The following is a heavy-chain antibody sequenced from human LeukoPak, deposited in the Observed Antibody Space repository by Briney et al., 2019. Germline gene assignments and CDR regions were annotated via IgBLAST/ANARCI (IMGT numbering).Heavy chain of an antibody. CDR3: ARIPGGWYHILDY. J-gene: IGHJ4*02. CDR1: GGSISSYY. CDR2: IYYSGST. V-gene: IGHV4-59*01. Sequence: SETLSLTCTVSGGSISSYYWSWIRQPPGKGLEWIGYIYYSGSTNYNPSLKSRVTISVDTSKNQFSLKLSSVTAADTAVYYCARIPGGWYHILDYWGQGTLVTVSS. D-gene: IGHD6-19*01.